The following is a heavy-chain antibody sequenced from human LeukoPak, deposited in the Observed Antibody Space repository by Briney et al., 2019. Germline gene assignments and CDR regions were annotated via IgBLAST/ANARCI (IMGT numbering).Heavy chain of an antibody. CDR2: ISSYT. CDR1: GFTFSDYY. J-gene: IGHJ6*02. V-gene: IGHV3-11*05. Sequence: GGSLRLSCAASGFTFSDYYMSWIRQSPGKGLEWVSYISSYTNYADSVKGRFTISRDNAKNSLYLQMNSLRAGDTAVYYCARDNTGAMDVWGQGTTVTVSS. CDR3: ARDNTGAMDV. D-gene: IGHD4/OR15-4a*01.